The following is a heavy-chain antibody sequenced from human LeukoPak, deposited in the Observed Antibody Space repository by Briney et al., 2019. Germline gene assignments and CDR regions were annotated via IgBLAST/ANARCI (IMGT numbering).Heavy chain of an antibody. D-gene: IGHD3-10*01. CDR3: TRGRTTMVRGVLLQH. J-gene: IGHJ1*01. V-gene: IGHV3-49*03. CDR2: IRSKAYGGTT. CDR1: GFTFGDYA. Sequence: GGSLRLSCTASGFTFGDYAMSWFRQAPGKGLEWVGFIRSKAYGGTTEYAASVKGRFTISRDDSKSIAYLQMNSLKTEDTAVYYCTRGRTTMVRGVLLQHWGQGTLVTVSS.